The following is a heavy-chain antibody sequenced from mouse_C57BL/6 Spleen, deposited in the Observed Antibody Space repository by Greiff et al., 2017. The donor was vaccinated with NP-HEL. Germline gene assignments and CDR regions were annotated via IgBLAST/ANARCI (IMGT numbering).Heavy chain of an antibody. D-gene: IGHD2-4*01. Sequence: QVHVKQSGPELVKPGASVKISCKASGYAFSSSWMNWVKQRPGKGLEWIGRIYPGDGDTNYNGKFKGKATLTADKSSSTAYMQLSSLTSEDSAVYFCAREGEIYYDYDLGNFDYWGQGTTLTVSS. V-gene: IGHV1-82*01. CDR1: GYAFSSSW. CDR2: IYPGDGDT. J-gene: IGHJ2*01. CDR3: AREGEIYYDYDLGNFDY.